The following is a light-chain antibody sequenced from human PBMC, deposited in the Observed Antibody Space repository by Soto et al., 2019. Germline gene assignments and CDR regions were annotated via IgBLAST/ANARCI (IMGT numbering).Light chain of an antibody. Sequence: QSVLTQPRSVSASPGQSVTISCTGTSSGVGRYDYVSWYQQHPGKAPKLIVYDVTERPSGVPDRFSGSKSGNTASLTISGLQAEDEADYYCSSYTSDSSYVFGSGTKVTVL. CDR1: SSGVGRYDY. J-gene: IGLJ1*01. V-gene: IGLV2-11*01. CDR2: DVT. CDR3: SSYTSDSSYV.